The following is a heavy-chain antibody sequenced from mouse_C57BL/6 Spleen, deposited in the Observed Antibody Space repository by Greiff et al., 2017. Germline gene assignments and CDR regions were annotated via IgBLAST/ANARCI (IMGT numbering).Heavy chain of an antibody. CDR3: TREAYFAMDY. Sequence: EVMLVESGEGLVKPGGSLKLSCAASGFSFSSYAMSWVRQTPEKRLEWVAYISSGGDYIYYAATVKGLFTISRDNARNTLYLQMSSLKSEDTAMYYCTREAYFAMDYWGQGTSVTVSS. V-gene: IGHV5-9-1*02. J-gene: IGHJ4*01. CDR2: ISSGGDYI. CDR1: GFSFSSYA.